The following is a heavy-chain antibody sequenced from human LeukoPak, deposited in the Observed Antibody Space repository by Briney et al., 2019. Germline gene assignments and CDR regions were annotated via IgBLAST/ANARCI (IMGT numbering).Heavy chain of an antibody. V-gene: IGHV3-30*04. D-gene: IGHD2-2*03. CDR3: ARWIDGLIDY. CDR2: ISYDGSNK. CDR1: GFTFSSYA. Sequence: GGSLRLSRAASGFTFSSYAMHWVRAAPGKGLESVAVISYDGSNKYYADSVKGRFTISRDNSKNTLYLQMNSLRAEDTAVYYCARWIDGLIDYWGQGTLVTVSS. J-gene: IGHJ4*02.